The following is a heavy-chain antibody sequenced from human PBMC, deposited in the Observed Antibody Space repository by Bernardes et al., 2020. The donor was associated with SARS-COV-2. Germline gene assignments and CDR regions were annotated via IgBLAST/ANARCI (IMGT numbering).Heavy chain of an antibody. CDR3: VRVDDY. V-gene: IGHV3-7*01. Sequence: GGSLRLSCTASGFSFSSYWMNWVRQAPGKGLEWVANISPDGSVKRCVDSVKGRFTISRDNAKGSVFLQMDSLRVEDTAVYYCVRVDDYWGQGTLVSVSS. J-gene: IGHJ4*02. CDR2: ISPDGSVK. CDR1: GFSFSSYW.